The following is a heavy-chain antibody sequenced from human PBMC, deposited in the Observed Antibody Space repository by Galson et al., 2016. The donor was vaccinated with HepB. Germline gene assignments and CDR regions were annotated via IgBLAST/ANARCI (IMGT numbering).Heavy chain of an antibody. CDR2: ISQDGSNK. V-gene: IGHV3-30*04. CDR3: ARGAYLWFHNKGEYYIDY. CDR1: GFTFSRYS. J-gene: IGHJ4*02. Sequence: SLRLSCAASGFTFSRYSAHWVRQAPGKGLEWVSVISQDGSNKFYADSVMGRFTISRYNSKNTLYLEMNSLRPEDTAVYYCARGAYLWFHNKGEYYIDYWGQGTLVTVSS. D-gene: IGHD3-10*01.